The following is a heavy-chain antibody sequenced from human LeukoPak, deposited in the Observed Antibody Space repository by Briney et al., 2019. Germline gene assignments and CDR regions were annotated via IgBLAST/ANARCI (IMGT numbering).Heavy chain of an antibody. V-gene: IGHV1-69*13. D-gene: IGHD3-9*01. Sequence: SVKVSCKASGGTFSSYAISWVRQAPGQGLEWMGGIIPIFGTANYAQKFQGRLTITADESTSTAYMELSSLRAEDTAVYYCARDLVGSHTSYSSGAWDYWGQGTLVTVSS. J-gene: IGHJ4*02. CDR1: GGTFSSYA. CDR2: IIPIFGTA. CDR3: ARDLVGSHTSYSSGAWDY.